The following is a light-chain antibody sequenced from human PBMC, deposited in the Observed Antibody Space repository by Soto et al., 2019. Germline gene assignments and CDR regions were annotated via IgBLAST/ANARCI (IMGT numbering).Light chain of an antibody. Sequence: DIHMTQSPSSLSASVXDRVTITCRASQNIKKFLNWYQQRPGKAPSALIHATSTLQNGVSSRFSGSGSDTDFTLTITSLQPEDFATYFCQQSYSSPLTFGGGTKVDIK. J-gene: IGKJ4*01. CDR1: QNIKKF. CDR2: ATS. V-gene: IGKV1-39*01. CDR3: QQSYSSPLT.